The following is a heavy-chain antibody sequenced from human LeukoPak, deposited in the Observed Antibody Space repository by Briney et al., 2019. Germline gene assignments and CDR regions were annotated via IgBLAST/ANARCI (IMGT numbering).Heavy chain of an antibody. CDR3: ARGSELAHFDP. V-gene: IGHV4-39*07. D-gene: IGHD2-15*01. Sequence: PSQTLSLTCAVSGGSISSSSYYWGWIRQPPGKGLEWIGSIYYSGSTYYNPSLKSRVTISVDTSKNQFSLKLSSVTAADTAVYYCARGSELAHFDPWGRGTLVTVSS. CDR2: IYYSGST. CDR1: GGSISSSSYY. J-gene: IGHJ5*02.